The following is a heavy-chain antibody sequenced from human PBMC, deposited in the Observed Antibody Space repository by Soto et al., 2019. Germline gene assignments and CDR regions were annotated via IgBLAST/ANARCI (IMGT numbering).Heavy chain of an antibody. D-gene: IGHD3-16*02. Sequence: SETLSLTCTVSGGSISSGDYYWSWIRQPPXKGLEWIGYIYYSGSTYYNPSLKSRVTISVDTSKNQFSLKLSSVTAADTAVYYCATFASFTARAPSYFDYWGQGTLVTVSS. CDR1: GGSISSGDYY. CDR3: ATFASFTARAPSYFDY. V-gene: IGHV4-30-4*01. J-gene: IGHJ4*02. CDR2: IYYSGST.